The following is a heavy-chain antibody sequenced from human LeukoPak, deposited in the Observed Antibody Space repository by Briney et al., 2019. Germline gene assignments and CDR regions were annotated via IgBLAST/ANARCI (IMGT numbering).Heavy chain of an antibody. CDR2: INPNSGGT. Sequence: ASVKVSCKASGYTFTGYYMHWVRQAPGQGLEWMGRINPNSGGTNYAQKFQGRVTMTRDTSISTAYMELSRLRSDVTAVYYCARAHFPPRGVGAPRRFDYWGQGTLVTVSS. J-gene: IGHJ4*02. V-gene: IGHV1-2*06. CDR3: ARAHFPPRGVGAPRRFDY. D-gene: IGHD1-26*01. CDR1: GYTFTGYY.